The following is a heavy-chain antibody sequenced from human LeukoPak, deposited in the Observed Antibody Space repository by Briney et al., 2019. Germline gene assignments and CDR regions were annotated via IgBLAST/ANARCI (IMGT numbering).Heavy chain of an antibody. CDR1: GASIRSYY. Sequence: SETLSLTCTVSGASIRSYYWSWIRQPPGKALEWIDYISYSGSTKYNPSLKSRVTISVDTSKNQFSLKLSSVTAADTAVYYCARDGGTREADYEFDYWGQGTLVTVSS. J-gene: IGHJ4*02. CDR3: ARDGGTREADYEFDY. D-gene: IGHD4-17*01. V-gene: IGHV4-59*01. CDR2: ISYSGST.